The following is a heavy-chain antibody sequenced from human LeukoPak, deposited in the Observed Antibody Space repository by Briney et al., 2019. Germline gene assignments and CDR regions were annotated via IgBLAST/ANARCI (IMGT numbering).Heavy chain of an antibody. CDR3: ARWYSSSWYATFDY. CDR1: GGSISSSYYY. CDR2: IYYSGST. V-gene: IGHV4-39*01. J-gene: IGHJ4*02. Sequence: SETLSLTCTVSGGSISSSYYYWGWIRQPPGKGLEWIGSIYYSGSTYYNPSLKSRVTISVDTSKNQFSLKLSSVTAADTAVYYCARWYSSSWYATFDYWGQGTLVTVPS. D-gene: IGHD6-13*01.